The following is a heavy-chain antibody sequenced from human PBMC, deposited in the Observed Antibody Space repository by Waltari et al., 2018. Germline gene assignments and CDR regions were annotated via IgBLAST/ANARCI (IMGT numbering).Heavy chain of an antibody. CDR2: INPNSGGT. Sequence: QVQLVQSGAEVKKPGASVKVSCKASGYTFTGYYMHWVRQAPGQGLEWMGWINPNSGGTNYAKKFQGRVTMTRDTSISTAYMELSRLRSDDTAVYYCARASIAVAGMEYWGQGTLVTVSS. CDR3: ARASIAVAGMEY. D-gene: IGHD6-19*01. V-gene: IGHV1-2*02. CDR1: GYTFTGYY. J-gene: IGHJ4*02.